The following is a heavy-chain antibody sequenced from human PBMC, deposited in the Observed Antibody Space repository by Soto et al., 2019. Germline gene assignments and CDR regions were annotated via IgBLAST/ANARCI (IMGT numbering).Heavy chain of an antibody. V-gene: IGHV1-2*04. D-gene: IGHD3-3*01. Sequence: XSGKVSCNAFGYPFTGYYMHWVRQAPGQGLEWMGWINPNSGGTNYAQKFQGWVTMTRDTSISTAYMELSRLRSDDTAVYYCARGMESLDFWSGYPIFSYYGMDVWAQGTTVTVSS. CDR2: INPNSGGT. CDR1: GYPFTGYY. CDR3: ARGMESLDFWSGYPIFSYYGMDV. J-gene: IGHJ6*02.